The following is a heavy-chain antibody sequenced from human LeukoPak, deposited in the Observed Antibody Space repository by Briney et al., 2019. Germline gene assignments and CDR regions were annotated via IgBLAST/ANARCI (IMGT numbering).Heavy chain of an antibody. V-gene: IGHV4-31*03. CDR2: IYYSGST. CDR3: ARRRGNGGDDHFDY. J-gene: IGHJ4*02. CDR1: GGSISSGGYY. D-gene: IGHD2-21*02. Sequence: SQTLSLTCTVSGGSISSGGYYWSWIRQHPGKGLEWIGYIYYSGSTYYNPSLKSRVTISVDTSKNQFSLRLSSVTAADTAVYYCARRRGNGGDDHFDYWGQGTLVTVSS.